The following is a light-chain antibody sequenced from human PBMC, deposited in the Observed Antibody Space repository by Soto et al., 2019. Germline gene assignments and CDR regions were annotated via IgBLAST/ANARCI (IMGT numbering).Light chain of an antibody. CDR3: QQYGYPPWT. Sequence: AIQMTQSPSSLSASVGDRVTITCRASQGIRNDLDWFQQKPGKAPKLLIYAASNLQSGVPARFSGSGSGTDFTLTISSLQAEDVGVYFCQQYGYPPWTFGQGTKVEI. CDR2: AAS. V-gene: IGKV1-6*01. J-gene: IGKJ1*01. CDR1: QGIRND.